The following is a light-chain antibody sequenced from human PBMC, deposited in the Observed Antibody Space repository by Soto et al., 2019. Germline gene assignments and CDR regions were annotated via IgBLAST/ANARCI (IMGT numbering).Light chain of an antibody. CDR3: QQYGRSPPFT. J-gene: IGKJ2*01. V-gene: IGKV3-20*01. CDR2: GAS. CDR1: QSVSSTY. Sequence: EIVLTQSPGTLSLSPGERATLSCRASQSVSSTYIAWYQQNPGQAPRLLIYGASSRATGIPDRFSGSGSGTDFTFTISILEPEDFAVYFCQQYGRSPPFTFGQGTKVDIK.